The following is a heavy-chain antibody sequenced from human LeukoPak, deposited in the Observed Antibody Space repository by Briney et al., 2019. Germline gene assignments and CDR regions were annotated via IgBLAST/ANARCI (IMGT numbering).Heavy chain of an antibody. Sequence: PGGSLRLSCAASGFTFSSYAMHWVRQAPGKGLEWVAVISYDGSNKYYADSVKGRFTISRDNSKNTLYLQMNSLRAEDTAVYYCASWVSYYSSFDYWGQGTLVTVSS. V-gene: IGHV3-30-3*01. CDR2: ISYDGSNK. D-gene: IGHD3-10*01. J-gene: IGHJ4*02. CDR1: GFTFSSYA. CDR3: ASWVSYYSSFDY.